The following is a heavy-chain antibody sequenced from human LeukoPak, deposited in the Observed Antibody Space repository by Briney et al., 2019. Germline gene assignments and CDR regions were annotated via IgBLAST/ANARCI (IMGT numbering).Heavy chain of an antibody. CDR3: VRGAVITSFDY. CDR1: GFTFRTSG. V-gene: IGHV3-23*01. Sequence: GGSLRLSCAASGFTFRTSGMSWVRQAPGKGLEWVSAISGSGVSTYYADSVKGRFTISRDNAKNTLYLQMNSLRAEDTAVYYCVRGAVITSFDYWGQGTLVTVSS. CDR2: ISGSGVST. D-gene: IGHD4-17*01. J-gene: IGHJ4*02.